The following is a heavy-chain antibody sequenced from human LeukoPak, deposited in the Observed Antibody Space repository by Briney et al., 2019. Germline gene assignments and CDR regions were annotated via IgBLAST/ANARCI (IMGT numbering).Heavy chain of an antibody. CDR3: ARDKLGAAAY. CDR1: GFTFSSYA. CDR2: ISYDGSNK. V-gene: IGHV3-30*04. J-gene: IGHJ4*02. Sequence: PGRSLRLSCAASGFTFSSYAMHWVRQAPGKGLEWVAVISYDGSNKYYADSVKGRFTISRDNSKNTLYLQMNSLRAEDTAVYYCARDKLGAAAYWGQGTLVTVSS. D-gene: IGHD6-13*01.